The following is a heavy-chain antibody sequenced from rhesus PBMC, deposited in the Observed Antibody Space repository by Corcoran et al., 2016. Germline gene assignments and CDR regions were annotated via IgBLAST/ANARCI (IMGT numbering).Heavy chain of an antibody. CDR3: ARSPIAAAKMTSMDV. D-gene: IGHD6-43*01. CDR2: SDTYSGNT. J-gene: IGHJ5-2*02. V-gene: IGHV4-127*01. CDR1: GFSISSGYG. Sequence: QVQLQESGPGLVKPSETLSLTCAVSGFSISSGYGWSWIRQTPGTGLEWIGYSDTYSGNTNPNPSLKSRGTISRDTSTNQFSLMLSSVTAADTAVYYCARSPIAAAKMTSMDVWGRGVLVTVSS.